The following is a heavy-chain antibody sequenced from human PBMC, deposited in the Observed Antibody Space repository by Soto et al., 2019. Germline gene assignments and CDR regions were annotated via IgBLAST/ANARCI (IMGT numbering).Heavy chain of an antibody. CDR1: GGSISSGDYY. D-gene: IGHD3-10*01. CDR2: IYYSGST. J-gene: IGHJ4*02. Sequence: SETLSLTCTVSGGSISSGDYYWSWIRQPPGKGLEWIGYIYYSGSTYYNPSLKSRVTISVDTSKNQFSLKLSSVTAADTAMYYCARTMVRGVIEFDYWGQGTLVTVSS. V-gene: IGHV4-30-4*01. CDR3: ARTMVRGVIEFDY.